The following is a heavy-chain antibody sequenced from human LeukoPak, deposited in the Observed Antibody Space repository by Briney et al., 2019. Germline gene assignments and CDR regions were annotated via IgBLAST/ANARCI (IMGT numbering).Heavy chain of an antibody. V-gene: IGHV1-2*02. D-gene: IGHD3-10*01. CDR3: ARDLTGASGDY. CDR1: GYTFMGSF. Sequence: ASVKVSCKASGYTFMGSFMHWVRQAPGQRLEWMAWINPNGGGTHYAQKFQGRVTLTLDTSISTAYMELNSLRSDDSAIYYCARDLTGASGDYWGQGTLVTVSS. CDR2: INPNGGGT. J-gene: IGHJ4*02.